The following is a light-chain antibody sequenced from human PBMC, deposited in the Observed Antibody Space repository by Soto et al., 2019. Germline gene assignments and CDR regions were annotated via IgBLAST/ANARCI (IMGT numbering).Light chain of an antibody. CDR2: DAS. CDR1: QSISSW. CDR3: QQYNSYLIT. Sequence: DIQMTQSPSTLSASVGDRGTITCRASQSISSWLAWYQQKPGKAPKLLIYDASSLESGLPSRFSGSGSGTEFTLTISSLQPDDFATYYCQQYNSYLITFGHGTRLEIK. J-gene: IGKJ5*01. V-gene: IGKV1-5*01.